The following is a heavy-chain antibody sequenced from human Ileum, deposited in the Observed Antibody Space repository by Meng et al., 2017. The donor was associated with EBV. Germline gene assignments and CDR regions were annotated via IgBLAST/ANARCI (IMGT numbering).Heavy chain of an antibody. CDR1: GGSISSGGYS. CDR3: ARGAYFDY. Sequence: LQLHESGSGMVKPSETLSLTCAVSGGSISSGGYSWHWIRQPPGKGLQWIGYIYYSGSAYYNPSLKSRVTLSVDRSTNQFSLNLSSVTAADTAVYYCARGAYFDYWGQGTLVTVSS. CDR2: IYYSGSA. J-gene: IGHJ4*02. V-gene: IGHV4-30-2*01.